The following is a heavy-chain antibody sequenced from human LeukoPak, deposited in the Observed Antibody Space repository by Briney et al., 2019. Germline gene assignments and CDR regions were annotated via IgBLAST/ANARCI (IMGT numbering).Heavy chain of an antibody. CDR1: GGSISSSSYY. J-gene: IGHJ4*02. CDR2: IYYSGST. V-gene: IGHV4-39*07. Sequence: KTSETLSLTCTVSGGSISSSSYYWGWIRQPPGKGLEWIGSIYYSGSTYYNPSLKSRVTISVDTSKNQFSLKLSSVTAADTAVYYCARRRVGAMILNGSILRMSYFDYWGQGTLVTVSS. D-gene: IGHD1-26*01. CDR3: ARRRVGAMILNGSILRMSYFDY.